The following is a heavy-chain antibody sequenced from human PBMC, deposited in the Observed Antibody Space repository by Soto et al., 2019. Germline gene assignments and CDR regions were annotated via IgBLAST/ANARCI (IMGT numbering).Heavy chain of an antibody. J-gene: IGHJ4*02. D-gene: IGHD1-26*01. V-gene: IGHV1-2*02. CDR3: ARVLGATKLWDDY. CDR2: INPNSGGT. Sequence: RASVKVSCKASGYTFTGYYMHWVRQAPGQGLEWMGWINPNSGGTNYAQKFQGRVTMTRDTSISTAYMELSRLRSDDTAVYYCARVLGATKLWDDYWGQGTLVTVSS. CDR1: GYTFTGYY.